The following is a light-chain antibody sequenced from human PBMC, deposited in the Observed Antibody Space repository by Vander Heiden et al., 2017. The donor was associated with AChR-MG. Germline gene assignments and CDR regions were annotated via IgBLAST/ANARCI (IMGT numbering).Light chain of an antibody. V-gene: IGKV3-20*01. CDR3: QQYGSSLLT. Sequence: EIVLTQSPGTQSLSPGERATLSCRASQSVNSSYLAWYQQKLGQAPRLLIYGASTRATGLPERFSGSGSGTDFTLTISRLEPEDFAVYYCQQYGSSLLTFGGGTKVEIK. CDR1: QSVNSSY. J-gene: IGKJ4*01. CDR2: GAS.